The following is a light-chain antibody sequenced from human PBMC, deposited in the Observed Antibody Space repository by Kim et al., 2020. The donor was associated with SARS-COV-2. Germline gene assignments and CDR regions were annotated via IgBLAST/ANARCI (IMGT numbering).Light chain of an antibody. CDR1: KLGDKY. V-gene: IGLV3-1*01. Sequence: SYELTQPPSVSVSPGQTASITCSGDKLGDKYACWYQQKPGQSPVLVIYQDSKRPSGIPERFSGSNSGNTATLTISGTQAMDEAHYYCQAWDSSTSKFGGGTQLTVL. CDR3: QAWDSSTSK. J-gene: IGLJ2*01. CDR2: QDS.